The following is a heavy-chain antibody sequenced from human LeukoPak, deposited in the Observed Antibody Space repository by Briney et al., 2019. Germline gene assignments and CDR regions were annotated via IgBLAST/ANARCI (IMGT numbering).Heavy chain of an antibody. CDR3: AREYEYYFDY. V-gene: IGHV4-4*02. J-gene: IGHJ4*02. Sequence: SETLSLTCAVSGGSISSSNWWSWVRQPPGKGLEWIGEIYHSGSTNYNPSLKGRVTISVDKSKNQFSLKLSSVTAADTAVYYCAREYEYYFDYWGQGTLVTVSS. CDR2: IYHSGST. CDR1: GGSISSSNW. D-gene: IGHD3-3*01.